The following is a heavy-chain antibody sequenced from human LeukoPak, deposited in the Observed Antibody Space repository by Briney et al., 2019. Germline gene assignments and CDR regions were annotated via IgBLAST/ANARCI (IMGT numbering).Heavy chain of an antibody. J-gene: IGHJ3*02. D-gene: IGHD3-3*01. Sequence: ASVKVSCKASGFTFTSSAMQWVRQARGQRLEWIGWIVVGSGNTNYAQKFQERVTITRDMSTSTAYMELSSLRSKDTAVYYCGAVSGSGYYVHDAFDIWGQGTMVTVSS. CDR2: IVVGSGNT. CDR3: GAVSGSGYYVHDAFDI. V-gene: IGHV1-58*02. CDR1: GFTFTSSA.